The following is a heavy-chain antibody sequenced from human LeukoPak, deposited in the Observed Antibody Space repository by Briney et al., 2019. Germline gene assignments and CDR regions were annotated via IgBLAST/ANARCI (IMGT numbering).Heavy chain of an antibody. D-gene: IGHD5-18*01. CDR3: ARHNQYIYAYYYMDV. V-gene: IGHV3-20*04. CDR1: GFAFDDYG. J-gene: IGHJ6*03. Sequence: GGSLRLSCAASGFAFDDYGMSWVRQAPGKGLEWVSGISWNGGSTVYADSVKGGFTISRDNAKKFLYLQMNGLRAEDTAFYYCARHNQYIYAYYYMDVWGKGTTVTVSS. CDR2: ISWNGGST.